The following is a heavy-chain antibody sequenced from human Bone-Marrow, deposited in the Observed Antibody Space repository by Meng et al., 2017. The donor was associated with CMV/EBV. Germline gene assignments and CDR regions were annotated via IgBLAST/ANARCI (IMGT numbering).Heavy chain of an antibody. D-gene: IGHD6-6*01. Sequence: SVKVPCKASGGTFSSYTLSWVPPAPGQGLEWMGRIIPILGIANYAQKFQGRVTITAEKSTSTAYMEVSSLRSEDTAVYYCARAGTIEYSSSGLVVPDQNWFDPWGQGTLVTVSS. CDR3: ARAGTIEYSSSGLVVPDQNWFDP. J-gene: IGHJ5*02. CDR2: IIPILGIA. V-gene: IGHV1-69*02. CDR1: GGTFSSYT.